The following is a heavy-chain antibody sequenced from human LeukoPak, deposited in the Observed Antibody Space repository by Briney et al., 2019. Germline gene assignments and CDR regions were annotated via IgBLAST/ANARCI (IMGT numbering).Heavy chain of an antibody. CDR2: ISYDGSNK. CDR3: AKVADVYSVYYFDS. V-gene: IGHV3-30*18. D-gene: IGHD2-21*01. CDR1: GFTFSDYA. J-gene: IGHJ4*02. Sequence: GGSLRLSCVASGFTFSDYAMHWVRQAPGTGLEWVAVISYDGSNKYYADSVRGRFTISRDNSKNILYLQMNILRAEDTALYYCAKVADVYSVYYFDSWGPGTLVTVSS.